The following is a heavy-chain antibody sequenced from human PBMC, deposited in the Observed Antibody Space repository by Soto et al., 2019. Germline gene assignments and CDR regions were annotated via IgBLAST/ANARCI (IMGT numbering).Heavy chain of an antibody. J-gene: IGHJ3*01. Sequence: QVQLQESGPGLVKPSGTLSLTCAVSGDSISNSRWWTWVRQPPGKGLEWIGDIFHSGDTNYNPSLKSRVFISLDKSQTQFSLKVSSVTAADTALYYGAYSTGWYRHDVWGQGTLVTVSS. CDR1: GDSISNSRW. D-gene: IGHD6-19*01. CDR2: IFHSGDT. V-gene: IGHV4-4*02. CDR3: AYSTGWYRHDV.